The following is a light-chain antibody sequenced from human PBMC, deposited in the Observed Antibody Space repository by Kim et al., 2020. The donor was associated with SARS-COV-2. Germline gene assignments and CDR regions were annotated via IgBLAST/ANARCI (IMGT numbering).Light chain of an antibody. CDR1: QGISNY. Sequence: ASVGDRVTITCRESQGISNYLAWYQQKPGKVPKVLIYAASALQSGVPSRFSVSGSGTDFTLTISSLQPEDVATYYCQKYNSAPLTFVGGTKVDIK. V-gene: IGKV1-27*01. CDR3: QKYNSAPLT. J-gene: IGKJ4*01. CDR2: AAS.